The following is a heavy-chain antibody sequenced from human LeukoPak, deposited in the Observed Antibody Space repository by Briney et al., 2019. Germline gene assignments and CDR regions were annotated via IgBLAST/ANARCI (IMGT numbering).Heavy chain of an antibody. CDR3: ARRLTQYDCFDP. J-gene: IGHJ5*02. V-gene: IGHV6-1*01. CDR2: TYYRSTWYN. CDR1: GDFVSSNSVT. D-gene: IGHD2-2*01. Sequence: SQTLSLTCAVSGDFVSSNSVTWHWIRQSPSRGLEWLGRTYYRSTWYNDYEVSVRGRITVNPDTSKNQFSLHLNSVTPEDTAVYYCARRLTQYDCFDPWGQGILVTVSS.